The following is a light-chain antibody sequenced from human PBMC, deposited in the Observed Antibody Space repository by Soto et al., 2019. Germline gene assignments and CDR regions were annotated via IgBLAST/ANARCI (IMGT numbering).Light chain of an antibody. Sequence: QSTLIVHPTVFGFPGQSITNSCTGTSRDVGSYDYFPWYQQHPGTVPQPKIYNVNTQPSGVPDRFSGSKSGNTASMTFSGLQAEGEADYKCCSFARSATQSVFGGRPKLTVL. CDR2: NVN. J-gene: IGLJ2*01. V-gene: IGLV2-11*01. CDR1: SRDVGSYDY. CDR3: CSFARSATQSV.